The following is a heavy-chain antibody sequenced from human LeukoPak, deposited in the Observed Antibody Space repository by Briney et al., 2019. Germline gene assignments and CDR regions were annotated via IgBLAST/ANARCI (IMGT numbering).Heavy chain of an antibody. J-gene: IGHJ3*02. V-gene: IGHV5-51*01. CDR3: ARHEDRGSYDAFDI. CDR2: IYPGDSDT. CDR1: GYSFTIYW. Sequence: GEALKISFEGSGYSFTIYWIGWVRPMPGKGLEWMGIIYPGDSDTRYSPSFQGQVTISADKSISTAYLQWSSLKASDTAMYYCARHEDRGSYDAFDIWGQGTMVTVSS. D-gene: IGHD1-26*01.